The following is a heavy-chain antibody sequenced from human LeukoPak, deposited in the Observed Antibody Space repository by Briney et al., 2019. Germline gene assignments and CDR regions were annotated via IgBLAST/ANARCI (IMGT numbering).Heavy chain of an antibody. CDR2: IFRIGST. CDR1: GFSITTGYY. D-gene: IGHD6-13*01. Sequence: SETLPLTCIVSGFSITTGYYWAWIRQPPGKGLEWIGTIFRIGSTYYNPSLKSRVTISVDTSKNQFSLKLSSVTAADTALYYCARVIDVAAAGYFDSWGQGTQVTVSS. CDR3: ARVIDVAAAGYFDS. V-gene: IGHV4-38-2*02. J-gene: IGHJ4*02.